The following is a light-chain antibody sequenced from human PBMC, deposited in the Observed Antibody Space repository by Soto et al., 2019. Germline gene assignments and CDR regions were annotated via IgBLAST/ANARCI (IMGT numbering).Light chain of an antibody. CDR1: QNIDSY. CDR3: QQTYSTPWT. Sequence: DIQMTPSPSSLSASVGDRVTITCRASQNIDSYLNWYQQRPGKAPKLLIHDASSLQSGVPSRFSGSGSGTDFALTINSLQPEDFATIYCQQTYSTPWTCGQGTKVDIK. CDR2: DAS. V-gene: IGKV1-39*01. J-gene: IGKJ1*01.